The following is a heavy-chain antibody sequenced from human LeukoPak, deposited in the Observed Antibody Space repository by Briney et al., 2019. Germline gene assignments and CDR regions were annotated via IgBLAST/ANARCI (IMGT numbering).Heavy chain of an antibody. Sequence: SETLSLTCTVSGGSISSYYWSWIRQPPGKGLEWIGYIYYSGSTNYNPSLKSRVTISADMSKNQFSLKLSSVTAADTAVYYCARTTEGGYTYDYFYYYYMDVWGKGTTVTIS. CDR2: IYYSGST. CDR1: GGSISSYY. J-gene: IGHJ6*03. V-gene: IGHV4-59*01. D-gene: IGHD5-18*01. CDR3: ARTTEGGYTYDYFYYYYMDV.